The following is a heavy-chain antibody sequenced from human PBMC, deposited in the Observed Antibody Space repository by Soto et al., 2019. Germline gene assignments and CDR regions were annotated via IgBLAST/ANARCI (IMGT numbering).Heavy chain of an antibody. V-gene: IGHV3-23*01. J-gene: IGHJ3*02. D-gene: IGHD3-22*01. CDR3: ATSQYYDSSGYYPTDAFDI. CDR2: ISGSGGST. CDR1: GFTFSSYT. Sequence: GGSLRLSCAASGFTFSSYTMSWVRQAPGKGLEWVSAISGSGGSTYYADSVKGRFTISRDNSKNTLYLQMNSLRAEDTAVYYCATSQYYDSSGYYPTDAFDIWGQGTMVTV.